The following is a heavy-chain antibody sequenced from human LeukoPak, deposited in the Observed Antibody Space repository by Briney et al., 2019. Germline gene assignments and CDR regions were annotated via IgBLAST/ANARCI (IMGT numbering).Heavy chain of an antibody. CDR2: IAYDGSRA. Sequence: GGSLRLSCAASGFTFSRHWMSWVRQTPGKGLEWVAVIAYDGSRAFYADSVKGRFTISRDNSKNTMSVQMDDLRAEGTAVYYCTRYNNDHFDYWGQGTPVTVSA. CDR1: GFTFSRHW. CDR3: TRYNNDHFDY. D-gene: IGHD1-14*01. V-gene: IGHV3-33*08. J-gene: IGHJ4*02.